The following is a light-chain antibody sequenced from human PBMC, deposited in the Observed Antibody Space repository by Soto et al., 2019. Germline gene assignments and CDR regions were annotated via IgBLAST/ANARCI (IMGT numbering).Light chain of an antibody. CDR1: QSVSSN. CDR3: QQRSNWPPEIT. J-gene: IGKJ5*01. CDR2: GAS. Sequence: EIVMTQSPATLSVSPGERATLSCRASQSVSSNLAWYQEKPVQAPRLLIYGASTRATGIPARFSGSGSGTDFTLTISSLEPEDFAVYYCQQRSNWPPEITFGQGTRLEIK. V-gene: IGKV3-15*01.